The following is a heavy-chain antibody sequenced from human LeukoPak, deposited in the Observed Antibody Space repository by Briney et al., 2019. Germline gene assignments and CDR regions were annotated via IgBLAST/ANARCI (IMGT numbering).Heavy chain of an antibody. CDR2: ISGSGGST. Sequence: GGSLRLSCAASGFTFSSNAMRWGRQAPGKGLEWVSAISGSGGSTYYADSVKGRFTISRDNSKNTLYLQMNSLRAEDTAVYYCAKVQWELRSFDYWGQGTLVTVSS. J-gene: IGHJ4*02. CDR3: AKVQWELRSFDY. CDR1: GFTFSSNA. V-gene: IGHV3-23*01. D-gene: IGHD1-26*01.